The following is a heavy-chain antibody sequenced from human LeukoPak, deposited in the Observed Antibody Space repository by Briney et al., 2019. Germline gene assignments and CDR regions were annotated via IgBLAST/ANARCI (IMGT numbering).Heavy chain of an antibody. CDR3: ARSITIFGVVQYYFDY. CDR2: IYYSGST. V-gene: IGHV4-59*01. J-gene: IGHJ4*02. Sequence: SEPLSLTCTVSGGSISSYYWSWIRQPPGKGLEWIGYIYYSGSTNYNPSLKSRVTISVDTSKNQFSLKLSSVTAADTAVYYCARSITIFGVVQYYFDYWGQGTLVTVSS. CDR1: GGSISSYY. D-gene: IGHD3-3*01.